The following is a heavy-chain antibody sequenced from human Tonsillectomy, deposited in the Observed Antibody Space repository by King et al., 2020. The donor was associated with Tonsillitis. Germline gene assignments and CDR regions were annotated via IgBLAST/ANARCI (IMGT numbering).Heavy chain of an antibody. Sequence: QLQESGPGLVKPSETLSLTCTVSRGSISSASYYWGWIRLPPGMGLEWIGSVYYSGSTYYNPSLKSRVTISVDTSKNQFSLKLSSVTAADTAVYYCARIQWLANYYYYYMDVWGKGTTVTVSS. D-gene: IGHD6-19*01. CDR3: ARIQWLANYYYYYMDV. CDR2: VYYSGST. CDR1: RGSISSASYY. J-gene: IGHJ6*03. V-gene: IGHV4-39*01.